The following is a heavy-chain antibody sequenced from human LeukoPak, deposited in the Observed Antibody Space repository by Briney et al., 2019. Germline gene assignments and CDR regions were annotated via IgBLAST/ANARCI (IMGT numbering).Heavy chain of an antibody. CDR2: IYYSGST. CDR3: ARSPVLRFLEWLLLLDY. Sequence: SETLSLTCTVSGGSISSSSYYWGWIRQPPGKGLEWIGSIYYSGSTYYNPSLKSRVTISVATSKNQFSLKLSSVTAADTAVYYCARSPVLRFLEWLLLLDYWGQGTLVTVSS. V-gene: IGHV4-39*01. J-gene: IGHJ4*02. CDR1: GGSISSSSYY. D-gene: IGHD3-3*01.